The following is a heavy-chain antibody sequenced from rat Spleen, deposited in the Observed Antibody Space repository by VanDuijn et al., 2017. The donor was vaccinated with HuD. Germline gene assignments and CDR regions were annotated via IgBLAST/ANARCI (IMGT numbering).Heavy chain of an antibody. CDR3: TRKDFGWEGFAY. V-gene: IGHV5-19*01. CDR1: GFIFSNYG. CDR2: ISPSGGST. Sequence: EVQLVESGGGLVEPGGSLKLSCEASGFIFSNYGMNWIRQAPTKGLEWVASISPSGGSTHYRDSVKGRFTIPRDNAKSTLYLQMNSLRSEDTATYYCTRKDFGWEGFAYWGQGTLVTVSS. J-gene: IGHJ3*01. D-gene: IGHD5-1*01.